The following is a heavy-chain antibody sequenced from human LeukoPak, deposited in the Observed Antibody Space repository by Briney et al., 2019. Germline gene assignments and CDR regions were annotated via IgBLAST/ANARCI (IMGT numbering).Heavy chain of an antibody. D-gene: IGHD1-14*01. V-gene: IGHV4-61*08. CDR2: IYYSGST. Sequence: PSETLSLTCSVSGGSISSSDYYWSWIRQPPGKGLEWIGYIYYSGSTNYNPSLKSRVTISVDTSKNQFSLKLSSVTAADTAVYYCARVGPTGNYYFDYWGQGTLVTVSS. CDR1: GGSISSSDYY. J-gene: IGHJ4*02. CDR3: ARVGPTGNYYFDY.